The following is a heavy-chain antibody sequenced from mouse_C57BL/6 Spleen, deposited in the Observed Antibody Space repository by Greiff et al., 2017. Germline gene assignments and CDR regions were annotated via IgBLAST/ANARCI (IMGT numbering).Heavy chain of an antibody. CDR3: ARSYTGDYGSSYYWYFDV. Sequence: QVQLKQPGAELVRPGTSVKLSCKASGYTFTSYWMHWVKQRPGQGLEWIGVIDPSDSYTNYNQKFKGKATLTVDTSSSTAYMQLSSLTSEDSAVYYCARSYTGDYGSSYYWYFDVWGTGTTVTVSS. J-gene: IGHJ1*03. D-gene: IGHD1-1*01. CDR2: IDPSDSYT. CDR1: GYTFTSYW. V-gene: IGHV1-59*01.